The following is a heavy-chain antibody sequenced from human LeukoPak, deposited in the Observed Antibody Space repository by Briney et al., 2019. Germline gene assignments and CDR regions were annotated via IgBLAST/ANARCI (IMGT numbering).Heavy chain of an antibody. J-gene: IGHJ3*02. CDR3: ARDKLKVRFGGVTPRAFDI. D-gene: IGHD3-16*01. V-gene: IGHV4-39*07. CDR1: GGSISSSSYY. CDR2: IYHSGST. Sequence: SETLSLTCTVSGGSISSSSYYWGWIRQPPGKGLEWIGSIYHSGSTYYNPSLKSRVTISVNTSKNQFSLKLSSVTAADTAVYYCARDKLKVRFGGVTPRAFDIWGQGTMVTVSS.